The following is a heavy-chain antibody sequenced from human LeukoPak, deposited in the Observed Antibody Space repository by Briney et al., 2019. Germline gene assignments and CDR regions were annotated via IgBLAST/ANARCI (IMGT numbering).Heavy chain of an antibody. Sequence: ASVKVSCKASGYSFTAYYMHWVRQAPGQGPEWMGRINPNSGGTNYAQKFQGRVTMTRDTSISTAYMELSRLRSDDTALFYCATRIAVAGFDYWGPGTLVTVSS. D-gene: IGHD6-19*01. J-gene: IGHJ4*02. CDR3: ATRIAVAGFDY. CDR1: GYSFTAYY. CDR2: INPNSGGT. V-gene: IGHV1-2*06.